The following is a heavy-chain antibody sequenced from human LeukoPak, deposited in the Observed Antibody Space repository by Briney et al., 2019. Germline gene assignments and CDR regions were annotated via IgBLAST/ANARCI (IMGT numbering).Heavy chain of an antibody. Sequence: SETLSLTCTVSGGSISSSGYFWGWVRQPRGKGLEWIGTISYSGNTYYKASLKSRVTISADTSKNQFSLRLSSVTAADTAVYYCARASHYAMDVWGKGTTVTVSP. CDR1: GGSISSSGYF. J-gene: IGHJ6*04. D-gene: IGHD2-2*01. CDR3: ARASHYAMDV. CDR2: ISYSGNT. V-gene: IGHV4-39*07.